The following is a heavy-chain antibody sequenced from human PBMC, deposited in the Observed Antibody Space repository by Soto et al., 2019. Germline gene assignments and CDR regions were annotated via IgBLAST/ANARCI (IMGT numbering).Heavy chain of an antibody. J-gene: IGHJ3*02. CDR2: IYYSGST. CDR1: GGSISSGGYY. D-gene: IGHD3-10*01. Sequence: QVQLQESGPGLVKPSQTLSLTCTVSGGSISSGGYYWSWIRQHPGKGLEWIGYIYYSGSTYYNPSLKSRVTISVDTSKNQFSLKLSSVTAADTAVYYCAKVRGESPLLHDAFDIWGQGTMVTVSS. V-gene: IGHV4-31*03. CDR3: AKVRGESPLLHDAFDI.